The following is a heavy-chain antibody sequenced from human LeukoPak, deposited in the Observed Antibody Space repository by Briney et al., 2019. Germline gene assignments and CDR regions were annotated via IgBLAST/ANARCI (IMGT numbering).Heavy chain of an antibody. V-gene: IGHV1-69*13. CDR3: ARGCSSTSCYALYNWFDP. CDR2: IIPIFGTA. Sequence: GASVKVSCKASGGTFISYAISWVRQAPGQGLEWMGGIIPIFGTANYAQKFQGRVTITADESTSTAYMELSSLRSEDTAVYYCARGCSSTSCYALYNWFDPWGQGTLVTVSS. CDR1: GGTFISYA. D-gene: IGHD2-2*01. J-gene: IGHJ5*02.